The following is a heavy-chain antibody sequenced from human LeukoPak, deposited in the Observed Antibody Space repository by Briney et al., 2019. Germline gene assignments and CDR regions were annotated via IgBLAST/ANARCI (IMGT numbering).Heavy chain of an antibody. V-gene: IGHV3-23*01. D-gene: IGHD2-2*01. Sequence: GGSLRLSCAASGFTFSSYAMSWVRQAPGKGLEWVSAISGSGGSTYYADSVKGRFTISRDNSKNPLYLQMNSLRAEDTAVYYCAKIIVVPAAYNWFDPWGQGTLVTVSS. CDR3: AKIIVVPAAYNWFDP. J-gene: IGHJ5*02. CDR2: ISGSGGST. CDR1: GFTFSSYA.